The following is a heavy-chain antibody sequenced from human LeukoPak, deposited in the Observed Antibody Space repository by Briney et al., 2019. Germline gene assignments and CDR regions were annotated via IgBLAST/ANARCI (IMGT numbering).Heavy chain of an antibody. CDR2: INPNSGGA. CDR1: GYTFTGYY. CDR3: ARETTIAAHPGY. V-gene: IGHV1-2*02. Sequence: ASVKVSCKASGYTFTGYYMHWVRQAPGQGLEWMGWINPNSGGANYAQKFQGRVTMTRDTSISTAYMELSRLRSDDTAVYYCARETTIAAHPGYWGQGTLVTVSS. D-gene: IGHD6-6*01. J-gene: IGHJ4*02.